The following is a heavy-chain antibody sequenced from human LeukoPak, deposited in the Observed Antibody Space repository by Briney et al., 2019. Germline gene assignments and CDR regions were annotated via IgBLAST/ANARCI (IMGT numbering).Heavy chain of an antibody. CDR2: IYTSGST. CDR1: GGSISSYF. CDR3: ARITADHDAFDI. V-gene: IGHV4-4*09. Sequence: SETLSLTCTVSGGSISSYFWSWIRQPPGKGLEWIGYIYTSGSTNYNPSLKSRVTISVDTSNNQFSLKLSSVTAADTAVYYCARITADHDAFDIWGQGTMVTVSS. D-gene: IGHD3-10*01. J-gene: IGHJ3*02.